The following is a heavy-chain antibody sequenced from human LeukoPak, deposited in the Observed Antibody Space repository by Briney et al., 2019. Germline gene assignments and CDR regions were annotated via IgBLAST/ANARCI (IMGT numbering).Heavy chain of an antibody. CDR2: LSGSGSDT. J-gene: IGHJ6*03. CDR3: AKHLGSHSFLFYYMDV. CDR1: EFTFSRFA. Sequence: GGSLRLSCEASEFTFSRFAMSWIRQPPGTGLEWVSTLSGSGSDTYYADSVKGRFTTSKDNSKATLYLQMDNVRADDTAVYYCAKHLGSHSFLFYYMDVWGKGTSVIVSS. D-gene: IGHD2-21*01. V-gene: IGHV3-23*01.